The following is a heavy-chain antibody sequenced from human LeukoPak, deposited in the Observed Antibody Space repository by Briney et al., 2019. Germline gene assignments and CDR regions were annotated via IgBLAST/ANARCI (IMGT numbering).Heavy chain of an antibody. CDR3: AREFSVLGNFDY. CDR2: ISSSSTYI. J-gene: IGHJ4*02. D-gene: IGHD3-10*02. Sequence: GGSLTLSCAASGFTFSSHTMNWVRQAPGKGLEWVSSISSSSTYIYYADSVKGRFTISRDNAKNSLYLQMNSLRAEDTAVYYCAREFSVLGNFDYWGQGTLVTVSS. CDR1: GFTFSSHT. V-gene: IGHV3-21*01.